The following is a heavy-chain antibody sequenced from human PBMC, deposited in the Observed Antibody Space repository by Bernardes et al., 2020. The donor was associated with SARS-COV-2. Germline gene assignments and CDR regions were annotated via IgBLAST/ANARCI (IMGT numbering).Heavy chain of an antibody. J-gene: IGHJ4*02. V-gene: IGHV4-39*01. Sequence: SATLSLTCTVSGGSISTSSYYWGWIRQPPGKGLEWIGTIYYSGATYYNPSLESRVTISVDTSKNQLSLKLSSVTAADTAVYYCATPIVSAGPEYWGQGTLVTVSS. CDR1: GGSISTSSYY. D-gene: IGHD6-13*01. CDR2: IYYSGAT. CDR3: ATPIVSAGPEY.